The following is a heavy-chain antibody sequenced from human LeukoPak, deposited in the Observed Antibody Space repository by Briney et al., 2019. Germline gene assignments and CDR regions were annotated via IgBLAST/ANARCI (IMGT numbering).Heavy chain of an antibody. V-gene: IGHV4-61*02. J-gene: IGHJ4*02. CDR3: TRDSSGYDWFYDY. CDR2: ISTSGST. CDR1: GGSINSGTYY. D-gene: IGHD5-12*01. Sequence: PSQTLSLTCTVSGGSINSGTYYWSWIRQPAGKGLEWIGRISTSGSTNYNPSLKSRVTMSVDTSKNQFSLMLRSMTAADTAVYYCTRDSSGYDWFYDYWGQGTLVTVSS.